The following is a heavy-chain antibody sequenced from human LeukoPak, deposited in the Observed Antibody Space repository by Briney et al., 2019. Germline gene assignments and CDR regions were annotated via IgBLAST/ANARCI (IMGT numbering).Heavy chain of an antibody. CDR2: ISWNSGSI. V-gene: IGHV3-9*01. Sequence: GGSLRLSCAASGFTFDDYAMHWVRQAPGKGLEWVSGISWNSGSIGYADSVKGRFTISRDNAKNSLYLQMNSLRAEDTALYYCAKALIAAADDAFDIWGQGTMVTVSS. CDR3: AKALIAAADDAFDI. D-gene: IGHD6-13*01. J-gene: IGHJ3*02. CDR1: GFTFDDYA.